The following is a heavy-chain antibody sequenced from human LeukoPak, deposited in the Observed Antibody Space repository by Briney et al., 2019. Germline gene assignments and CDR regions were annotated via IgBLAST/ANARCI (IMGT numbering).Heavy chain of an antibody. J-gene: IGHJ4*02. Sequence: PSETLSLTCAVWGGSMSSGGYSWSWPRQPPGRGLEWIVYTYHSGSTYHHPSLKSRVTISVDTSKTQFSLKLSSVPAADTAVYYCARGASSLDYWGQGTLVTVSS. D-gene: IGHD2-2*01. CDR1: GGSMSSGGYS. CDR2: TYHSGST. V-gene: IGHV4-30-2*01. CDR3: ARGASSLDY.